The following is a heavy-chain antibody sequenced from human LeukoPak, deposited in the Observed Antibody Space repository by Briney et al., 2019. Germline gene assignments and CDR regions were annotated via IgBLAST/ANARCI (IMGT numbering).Heavy chain of an antibody. CDR3: ARQPSGTAAFDI. Sequence: SETLSLTCAVSGGSISSYYWSWIRQSPGKGLEWIAYIYHSGNTNYNPSFKSRVTISVDTSKNQFSLKLTSVAAADTAIYYCARQPSGTAAFDISGQGTMVTVSS. V-gene: IGHV4-59*08. J-gene: IGHJ3*02. CDR1: GGSISSYY. CDR2: IYHSGNT. D-gene: IGHD1/OR15-1a*01.